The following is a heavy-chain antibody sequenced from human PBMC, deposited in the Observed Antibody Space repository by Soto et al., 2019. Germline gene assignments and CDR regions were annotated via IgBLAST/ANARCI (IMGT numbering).Heavy chain of an antibody. CDR3: ARGPRKQLWVGSFDS. J-gene: IGHJ4*02. V-gene: IGHV1-2*04. D-gene: IGHD5-18*01. Sequence: QVQLVQSGAEVEKPGASVTVSCKASGYTFTDYYIHWVRQAPGQGLEWMGWINPNSKIDGTNYAQHFQDWVTMTIDTPTTTAYMELNRLKSDDTAVYYCARGPRKQLWVGSFDSWGQGTLVTVSS. CDR1: GYTFTDYY. CDR2: INPNSKIDGT.